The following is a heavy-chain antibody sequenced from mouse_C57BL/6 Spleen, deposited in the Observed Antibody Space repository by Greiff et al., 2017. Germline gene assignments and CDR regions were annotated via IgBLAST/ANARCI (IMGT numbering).Heavy chain of an antibody. CDR2: INPSTGGT. D-gene: IGHD1-1*01. Sequence: VQLKQSGPELVKPGASVKISCKASGYSFTGYYMNWVKQSPEKSLEWIGEINPSTGGTTYNQKFKAKATLTVDKSSSTAYMQLKSLTSEDSAVYYCARSVSYGSSSYYFDYWGQGTTLTVSS. CDR3: ARSVSYGSSSYYFDY. J-gene: IGHJ2*01. V-gene: IGHV1-42*01. CDR1: GYSFTGYY.